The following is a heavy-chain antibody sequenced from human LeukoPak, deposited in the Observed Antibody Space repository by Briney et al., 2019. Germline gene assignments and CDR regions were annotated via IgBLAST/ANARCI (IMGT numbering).Heavy chain of an antibody. J-gene: IGHJ2*01. CDR1: GFTFSSYA. Sequence: PGGSLRLSCAASGFTFSSYAMSWVRQAPGKGLEWVSAISGSGGSTYYADSVKGRFTISRDNSKNTLYLQMNSLRAEDTAVYYCAKCGVGTGYYYWYFDLWGRGTLVTVSS. D-gene: IGHD3/OR15-3a*01. CDR2: ISGSGGST. CDR3: AKCGVGTGYYYWYFDL. V-gene: IGHV3-23*01.